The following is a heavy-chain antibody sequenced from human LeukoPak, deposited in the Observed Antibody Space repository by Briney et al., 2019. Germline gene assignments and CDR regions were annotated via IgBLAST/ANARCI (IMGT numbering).Heavy chain of an antibody. D-gene: IGHD1-1*01. J-gene: IGHJ3*01. V-gene: IGHV1-2*02. CDR2: INPDNGKT. CDR1: GYNFNSYY. CDR3: ARNEPAVSVVDAFDV. Sequence: ASMRVSCKASGYNFNSYYIHWVRQAPGQGLTWMGWINPDNGKTKYEPRFQGRVTMTWDTSINTAYVDLTGLLSDDTAVYYCARNEPAVSVVDAFDVWGQGTVVTVSS.